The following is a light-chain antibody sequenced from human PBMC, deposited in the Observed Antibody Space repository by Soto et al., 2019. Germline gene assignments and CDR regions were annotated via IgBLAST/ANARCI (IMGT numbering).Light chain of an antibody. CDR1: QSISSW. CDR2: DAS. J-gene: IGKJ1*01. V-gene: IGKV1-5*01. CDR3: QQYNSYSPT. Sequence: DIQMTQSPSTLSASVGDRVTITCRASQSISSWLAWYQQKPGKAPKLLIYDASSLESGVPSRFSGSGSGKKFTPTISSLQPDDFATYSCQQYNSYSPTFGQGTKVEIK.